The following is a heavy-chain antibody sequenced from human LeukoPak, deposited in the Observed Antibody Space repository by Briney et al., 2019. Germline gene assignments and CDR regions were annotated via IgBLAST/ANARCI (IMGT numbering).Heavy chain of an antibody. D-gene: IGHD1-14*01. CDR2: INPSGGST. Sequence: ASVKVSCKASGYTFTSYYMHWVRQAPGQGLEWMGIINPSGGSTSYAQKFQGRVTMTRDMSTSTAYMELSSLRSEDTAVYYCARELVTGDFDYWGQGTLVTVSS. J-gene: IGHJ4*02. CDR1: GYTFTSYY. V-gene: IGHV1-46*01. CDR3: ARELVTGDFDY.